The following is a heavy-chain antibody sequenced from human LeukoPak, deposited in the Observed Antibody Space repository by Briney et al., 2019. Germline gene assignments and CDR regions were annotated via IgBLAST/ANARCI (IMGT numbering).Heavy chain of an antibody. CDR1: GYPFTRYG. CDR3: ATYYCSTTSCYPYFFDY. D-gene: IGHD2-2*01. J-gene: IGHJ4*02. V-gene: IGHV1-18*01. Sequence: ASVKVSCKASGYPFTRYGISWVRQAPGQGLEWMGWINPDNGNTKYAQKFQGRVTMTTDTSTSTAHMELRSLRSDNTAVYYCATYYCSTTSCYPYFFDYWGQGTLVTVSS. CDR2: INPDNGNT.